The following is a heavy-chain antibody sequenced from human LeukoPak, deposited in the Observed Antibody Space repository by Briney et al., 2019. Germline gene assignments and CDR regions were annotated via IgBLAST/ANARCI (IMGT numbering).Heavy chain of an antibody. CDR2: IYPGDSDT. CDR1: GYSSTSYW. Sequence: GESLKISCKGSGYSSTSYWIGWVRQMPGKGLEWMGIIYPGDSDTRYSPSFQGQVTISADKSISTAYLQWSSLKASDTAMYYCARQGTMVTRDIDYWGQGTLVTVSS. CDR3: ARQGTMVTRDIDY. J-gene: IGHJ4*02. V-gene: IGHV5-51*01. D-gene: IGHD5-18*01.